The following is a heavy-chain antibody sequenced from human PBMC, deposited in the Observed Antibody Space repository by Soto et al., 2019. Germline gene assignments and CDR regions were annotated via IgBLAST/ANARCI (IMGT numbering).Heavy chain of an antibody. Sequence: LRLSCAASGFKFSNYAMSWVRQAPGKGLEWVSLISATGGGTYYADSVKGRFTISRDNSHNTLYLQVHSLTAEDTAVYYCAKDRLAGGNSAFYFDFWGQGAQVTVSS. CDR2: ISATGGGT. CDR1: GFKFSNYA. D-gene: IGHD3-16*01. V-gene: IGHV3-23*01. CDR3: AKDRLAGGNSAFYFDF. J-gene: IGHJ4*02.